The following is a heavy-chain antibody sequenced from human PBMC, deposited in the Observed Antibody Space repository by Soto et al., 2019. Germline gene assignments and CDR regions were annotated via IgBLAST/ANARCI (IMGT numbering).Heavy chain of an antibody. J-gene: IGHJ3*02. D-gene: IGHD6-13*01. Sequence: GASVKVSCKASGYTFTSYGISWVRQAPGQGLEWMGWISAYNGNTNYAQKLQGRVTMTTDTSTSTANMELRSLRSDDTAVYYCARVSGIAAKKTKNGAFDIWGQGTMVTVSS. V-gene: IGHV1-18*01. CDR3: ARVSGIAAKKTKNGAFDI. CDR2: ISAYNGNT. CDR1: GYTFTSYG.